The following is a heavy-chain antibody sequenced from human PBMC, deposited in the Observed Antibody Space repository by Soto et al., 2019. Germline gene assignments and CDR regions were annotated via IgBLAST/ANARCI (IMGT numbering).Heavy chain of an antibody. CDR3: ARGDSTDCSNGVCSFFYNHDMDV. D-gene: IGHD2-8*01. V-gene: IGHV5-51*01. Sequence: GESLKISCKGSGYTFTNYWIGWVRQMPGKGPEWMGIIYPSDSDTKYNPSFQGQVTISADKSITTTYLQWSSLKASDTAIYYCARGDSTDCSNGVCSFFYNHDMDVWGQGTTVTVSS. J-gene: IGHJ6*02. CDR2: IYPSDSDT. CDR1: GYTFTNYW.